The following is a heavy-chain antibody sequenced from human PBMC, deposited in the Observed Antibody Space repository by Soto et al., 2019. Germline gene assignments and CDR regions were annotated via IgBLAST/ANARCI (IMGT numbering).Heavy chain of an antibody. J-gene: IGHJ6*02. CDR3: ARLTTVTTHDYYYYGMDV. V-gene: IGHV3-7*01. D-gene: IGHD4-4*01. CDR2: IKQDGSEK. CDR1: GFTFSSYW. Sequence: LRLSCAASGFTFSSYWMSWVRQAPGKGLEWVANIKQDGSEKYYVDSVKGRFTISRDNAKNSLYLQMNSLRAEDTAVYYCARLTTVTTHDYYYYGMDVWGQGTTVTVSS.